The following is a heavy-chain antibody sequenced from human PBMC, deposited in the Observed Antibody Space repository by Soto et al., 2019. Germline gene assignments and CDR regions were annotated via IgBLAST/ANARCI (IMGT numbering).Heavy chain of an antibody. CDR2: ISSDGSKN. CDR1: GFTFTTYG. D-gene: IGHD3-10*01. V-gene: IGHV3-30*18. CDR3: AKERMGYYFGLDG. J-gene: IGHJ6*02. Sequence: QVQLVESGGGVVQPGRSLRLSCAASGFTFTTYGIHWVRQAPGKVLEWVAVISSDGSKNYFADSVRGRFTISRDNSKNTVYLQINNVRAEDTAVYYCAKERMGYYFGLDGWGQGTTVVVSS.